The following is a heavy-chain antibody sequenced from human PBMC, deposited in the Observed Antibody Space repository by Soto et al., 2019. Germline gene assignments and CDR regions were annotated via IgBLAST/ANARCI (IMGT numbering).Heavy chain of an antibody. CDR3: AAAVPAEYVFPYYYMDV. CDR1: GASISSYH. D-gene: IGHD3-16*01. Sequence: QVQLQESGPGLVKPSETLSLTCTVSGASISSYHWSWIRQTPGKGLEWIGYIYYSGSANYNPSLKSRFTFAVDTSKNQVSVKRSSVTAADTGVYYCAAAVPAEYVFPYYYMDVWGKGTTVTVSS. J-gene: IGHJ6*03. CDR2: IYYSGSA. V-gene: IGHV4-59*01.